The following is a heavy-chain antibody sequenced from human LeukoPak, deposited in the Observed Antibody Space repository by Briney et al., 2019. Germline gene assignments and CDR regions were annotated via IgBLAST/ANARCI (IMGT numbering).Heavy chain of an antibody. D-gene: IGHD2-15*01. CDR2: IYTSGST. J-gene: IGHJ5*02. CDR1: GGSISSYY. Sequence: SETLSLTCTVSGGSISSYYWSWIRQPAGKGLEWIGRIYTSGSTDYNPSLKSRVTMSVDTSKNQFSLKLSSVAAADTAVYYCARGGVTPVGFDPWGQGTLVTVSS. V-gene: IGHV4-4*07. CDR3: ARGGVTPVGFDP.